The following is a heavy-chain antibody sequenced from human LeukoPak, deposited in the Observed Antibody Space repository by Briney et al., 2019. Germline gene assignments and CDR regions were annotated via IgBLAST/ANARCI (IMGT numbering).Heavy chain of an antibody. D-gene: IGHD2-15*01. J-gene: IGHJ6*02. CDR2: IWYDGSHK. V-gene: IGHV3-33*01. CDR3: ARPILGYCSGGSCYGMDV. Sequence: GGSLRLSCAASGFTFSSYGMHWVRQAPGKGLEWVAVIWYDGSHKYHADSVKGRITVSRDNSKNTLYLQMNSLRAEDTAVYYCARPILGYCSGGSCYGMDVWGQGTTVTVSS. CDR1: GFTFSSYG.